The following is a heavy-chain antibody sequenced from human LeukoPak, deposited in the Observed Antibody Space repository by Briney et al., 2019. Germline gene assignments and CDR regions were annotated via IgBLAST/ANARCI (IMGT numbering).Heavy chain of an antibody. V-gene: IGHV1-69*04. Sequence: SVKVSCKASGGTFSSYAISWVRQAPGQGLEWMGRIIPILGIANYAQKFQGRVTITADKSTSTAYMELSSLRSEDTAVYYCARGVSLNYYYYGGMDVWGQGTTVTVSS. CDR1: GGTFSSYA. J-gene: IGHJ6*02. D-gene: IGHD3-16*02. CDR2: IIPILGIA. CDR3: ARGVSLNYYYYGGMDV.